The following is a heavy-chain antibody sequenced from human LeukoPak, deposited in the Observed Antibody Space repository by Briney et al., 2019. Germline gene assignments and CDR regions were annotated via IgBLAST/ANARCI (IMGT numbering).Heavy chain of an antibody. Sequence: GGSLRLSCAASGFTFSSYAMHWVRQAPGKGLEWVAVISYDGSNKYYADSVKGRFTISRDNSKNTLYLQMNSLRAEDTAIYYCARVEMSTIVSFDYWGQGTLVTVSS. CDR1: GFTFSSYA. CDR3: ARVEMSTIVSFDY. V-gene: IGHV3-30-3*01. D-gene: IGHD5-24*01. CDR2: ISYDGSNK. J-gene: IGHJ4*02.